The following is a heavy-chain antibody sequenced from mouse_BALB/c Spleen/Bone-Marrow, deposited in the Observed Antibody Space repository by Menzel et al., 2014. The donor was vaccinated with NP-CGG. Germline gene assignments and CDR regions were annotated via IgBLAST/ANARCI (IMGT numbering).Heavy chain of an antibody. D-gene: IGHD2-1*01. CDR2: ISYSGST. CDR3: ARSRDYYGNSLDY. V-gene: IGHV3-8*02. Sequence: EVKLVESGPCLVKPSQTLSLTCSVTGDSITSGYWNWIRKFPGNKLEYMGYISYSGSTYYNPSLKSRISITRDTSKNQYYLQLNSVTTEDTATYYCARSRDYYGNSLDYWGQGTTLTVSS. CDR1: GDSITSGY. J-gene: IGHJ2*01.